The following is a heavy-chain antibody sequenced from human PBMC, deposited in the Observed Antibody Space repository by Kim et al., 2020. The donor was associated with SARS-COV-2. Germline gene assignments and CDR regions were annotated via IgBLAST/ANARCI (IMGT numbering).Heavy chain of an antibody. J-gene: IGHJ4*02. Sequence: GSNKYDAVSVKGRFPISRDNSNNTLYLQMNSRRAEDTAVYYCARDEGVDYWGQGTLVTVSS. V-gene: IGHV3-33*01. CDR3: ARDEGVDY. CDR2: GSNK. D-gene: IGHD2-8*01.